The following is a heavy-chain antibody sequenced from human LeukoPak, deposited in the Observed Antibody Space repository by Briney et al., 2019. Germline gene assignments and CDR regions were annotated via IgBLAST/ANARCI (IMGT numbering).Heavy chain of an antibody. V-gene: IGHV4-61*08. D-gene: IGHD6-6*01. Sequence: SETLSLTCTVSGGSISSSGYYWSWIRQPPGKGLEWIGYIYYSGSTNYNPSLKSRVTISVDTSKNQFSLKLSSVTAADTAVYYCARNEYSSSYFDYWGQGTLVTVSS. CDR3: ARNEYSSSYFDY. CDR1: GGSISSSGYY. J-gene: IGHJ4*02. CDR2: IYYSGST.